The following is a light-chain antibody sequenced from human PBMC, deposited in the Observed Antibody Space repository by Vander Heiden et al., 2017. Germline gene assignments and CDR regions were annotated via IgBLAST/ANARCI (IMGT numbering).Light chain of an antibody. CDR2: KAS. CDR3: QQDYKSSLHI. Sequence: DIEMTQSPSTLSASVGDRVTITCRASQSINSWLAWHQQKPGKAPKLLIQKASTLQSGVPSRFSGSEYGTEFTLTISSRQPDDFAPYYCQQDYKSSLHIFGQGTRMEIK. J-gene: IGKJ2*01. V-gene: IGKV1-5*03. CDR1: QSINSW.